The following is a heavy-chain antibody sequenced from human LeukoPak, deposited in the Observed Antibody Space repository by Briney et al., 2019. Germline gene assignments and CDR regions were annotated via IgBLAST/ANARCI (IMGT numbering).Heavy chain of an antibody. CDR3: ARDLRTGTTSI. D-gene: IGHD1-7*01. V-gene: IGHV3-21*01. J-gene: IGHJ4*02. CDR2: ISSSSSYI. CDR1: GFTFSSYS. Sequence: KSGGSLRLSCAASGFTFSSYSMNWVRQARGKGLEWVSSISSSSSYIYYAESVKGRFTISRDNAKNSLYLQMNSLRAEDTAVYYCARDLRTGTTSIWGQGTLVTVSS.